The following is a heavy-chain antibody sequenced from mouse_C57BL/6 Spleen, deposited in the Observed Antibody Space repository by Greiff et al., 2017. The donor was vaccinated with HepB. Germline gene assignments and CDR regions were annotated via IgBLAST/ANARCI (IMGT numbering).Heavy chain of an antibody. CDR1: GYTFTDYY. J-gene: IGHJ4*01. V-gene: IGHV1-76*01. CDR3: ARGGNPYYYAMDY. CDR2: IYPGSGNT. D-gene: IGHD2-1*01. Sequence: VKLQESGAELVRPGASVKLSCKASGYTFTDYYINWVKQRPGQGLEWIARIYPGSGNTYYNEKFKGKATLTAEKSSSTAYMQLSSLTSEDSAVYFCARGGNPYYYAMDYWGQGTSVTVSS.